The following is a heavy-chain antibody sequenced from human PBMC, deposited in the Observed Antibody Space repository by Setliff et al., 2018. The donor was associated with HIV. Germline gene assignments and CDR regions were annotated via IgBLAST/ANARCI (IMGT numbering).Heavy chain of an antibody. V-gene: IGHV4-31*03. J-gene: IGHJ3*02. CDR3: ARDQGYSYGSGPFHS. CDR1: GGSISSGGYY. Sequence: SETLSLTCTVSGGSISSGGYYWSWIRQHPGKGLEWIGNIYDSETTYYNPSLKSRVTISVDKSKNHFTLNLTSVTAADSAVYYCARDQGYSYGSGPFHSWGQGTMVTVSS. D-gene: IGHD5-18*01. CDR2: IYDSETT.